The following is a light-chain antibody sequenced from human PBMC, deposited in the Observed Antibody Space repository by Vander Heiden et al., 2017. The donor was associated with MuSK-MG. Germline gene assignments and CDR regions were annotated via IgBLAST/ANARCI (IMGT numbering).Light chain of an antibody. CDR2: KVS. CDR3: MQGTHWPYT. V-gene: IGKV2-30*01. CDR1: QSLVSSDGNTF. Sequence: DVVMTQSPLSLPVTLGQPASISCRSSQSLVSSDGNTFLNWFRQRPGQSPRRLIYKVSNGDSGVPDRFTGSGSGTEFTLKISRVEAEDVGVYYCMQGTHWPYTFGQGTKLEIK. J-gene: IGKJ2*01.